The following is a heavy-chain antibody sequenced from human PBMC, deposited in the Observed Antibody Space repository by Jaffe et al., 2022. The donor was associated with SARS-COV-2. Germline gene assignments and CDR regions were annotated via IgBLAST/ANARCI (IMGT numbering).Heavy chain of an antibody. CDR3: ARSSYYDYVWGSYRYSNYFDY. Sequence: EVQLVQSGAEVKKPGESLKISCKGSGYSFTSYWIGWVRQMPGKGLEWMGIIYPGDSDTRYSPSFQGQVTISADKSISTAYLQWSSLKASDTAMYYCARSSYYDYVWGSYRYSNYFDYWGQGTLVTVSS. V-gene: IGHV5-51*01. CDR1: GYSFTSYW. D-gene: IGHD3-16*02. CDR2: IYPGDSDT. J-gene: IGHJ4*02.